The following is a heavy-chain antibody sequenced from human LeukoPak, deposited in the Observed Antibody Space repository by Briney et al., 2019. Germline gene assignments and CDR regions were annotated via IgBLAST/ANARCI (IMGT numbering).Heavy chain of an antibody. CDR1: GVSFSSDGKS. J-gene: IGHJ4*02. V-gene: IGHV4-31*03. CDR2: IYYTGCT. Sequence: SQTLSLTCTISGVSFSSDGKSWGCLRQRPGQDLVWVGHIYYTGCTAYNPSLTSRVSISLDTSKNQFSLNLSSVTAADTAVYFCARVAWAYSSRGGIDYWGQGTLVTVSS. CDR3: ARVAWAYSSRGGIDY. D-gene: IGHD3-10*01.